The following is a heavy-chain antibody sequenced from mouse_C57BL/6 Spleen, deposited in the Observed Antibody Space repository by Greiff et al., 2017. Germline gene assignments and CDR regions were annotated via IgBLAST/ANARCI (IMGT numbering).Heavy chain of an antibody. CDR3: ARELGSSGYYFDD. D-gene: IGHD1-1*01. J-gene: IGHJ2*01. CDR1: GYSITSGYY. V-gene: IGHV3-6*01. Sequence: EVKLQESGPGLVKPSQSLSLTCSVTGYSITSGYYWNWIRQFPGNKLEWMGYISYDGSNNYNPSLKNRISITRDTSKNQFFLKLNSVTTEDTATYYCARELGSSGYYFDDWGQGTTLTVSS. CDR2: ISYDGSN.